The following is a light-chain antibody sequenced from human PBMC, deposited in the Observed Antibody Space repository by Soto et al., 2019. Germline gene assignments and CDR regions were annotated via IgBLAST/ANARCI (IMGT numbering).Light chain of an antibody. CDR3: GTWDSSLGVSYV. CDR1: SSNIGNNY. V-gene: IGLV1-51*02. Sequence: QSVLTQPPSVSAAPGQKGTISCSGSSSNIGNNYVSWYQQLPGTAPKLLIYENNKRPSGIPDRFSGSKSGTSATLGIAGLETGDEADYYGGTWDSSLGVSYVVGTGTKLAVL. CDR2: ENN. J-gene: IGLJ1*01.